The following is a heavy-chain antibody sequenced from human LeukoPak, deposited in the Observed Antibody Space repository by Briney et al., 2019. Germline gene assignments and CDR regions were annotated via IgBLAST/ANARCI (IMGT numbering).Heavy chain of an antibody. J-gene: IGHJ4*02. CDR1: GYTFTNYG. V-gene: IGHV1-18*01. CDR2: ICAYNGKT. Sequence: GASVKVSCKASGYTFTNYGISWVRQAPGQGLEWMGWICAYNGKTNYAQKLQGSVTMTTDTSPSTAYMELRSLRSDGTGVYYRSGASSRQQLAYYWGQGTLVTVSS. D-gene: IGHD6-13*01. CDR3: SGASSRQQLAYY.